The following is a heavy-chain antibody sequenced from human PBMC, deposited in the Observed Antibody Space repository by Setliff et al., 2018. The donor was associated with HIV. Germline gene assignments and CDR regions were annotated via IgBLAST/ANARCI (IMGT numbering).Heavy chain of an antibody. CDR3: ARGRSLVRGSGSPENYYMDV. Sequence: PSETLSLTCTVSGGSISTYYWSWIRQPPGKGLEWIGHIYTSGSTNYNPSLKSRVTISVDTSKNQFSLKLSSVTAADTAVYYCARGRSLVRGSGSPENYYMDVWGKGTTVTVSS. J-gene: IGHJ6*03. V-gene: IGHV4-4*08. CDR2: IYTSGST. D-gene: IGHD3-10*01. CDR1: GGSISTYY.